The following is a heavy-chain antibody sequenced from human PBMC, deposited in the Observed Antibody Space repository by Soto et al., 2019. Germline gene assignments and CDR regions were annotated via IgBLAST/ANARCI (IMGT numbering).Heavy chain of an antibody. CDR2: ISSGSSYI. D-gene: IGHD3-10*01. V-gene: IGHV3-21*06. CDR3: ARSSGGSGKLWNYYGMDV. CDR1: GFTFSSYS. J-gene: IGHJ6*02. Sequence: GGSLRISCAASGFTFSSYSVNWVRQAPGKGLEWVSSISSGSSYIYYADSVKGRFTISRDNAKNSLYLQMNSLRAEDTAVYYCARSSGGSGKLWNYYGMDVWGQGTTVTVSS.